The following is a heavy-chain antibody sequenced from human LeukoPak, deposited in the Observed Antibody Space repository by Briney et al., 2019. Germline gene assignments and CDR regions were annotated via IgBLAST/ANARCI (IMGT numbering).Heavy chain of an antibody. CDR1: DGSISSSNW. Sequence: SGTLSLTCAVSDGSISSSNWWTWVRQPPGKGLEWIGYIYFSGTTDSNPSLKSRVTISVDTSKNQFSLNLNSVTAADTAVYYCARVSGTYDRWTDCWGRGTLVTVSS. V-gene: IGHV4-4*02. D-gene: IGHD1-26*01. CDR2: IYFSGTT. CDR3: ARVSGTYDRWTDC. J-gene: IGHJ4*02.